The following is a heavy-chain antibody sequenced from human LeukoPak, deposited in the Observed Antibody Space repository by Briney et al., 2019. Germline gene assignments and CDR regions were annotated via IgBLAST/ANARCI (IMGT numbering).Heavy chain of an antibody. V-gene: IGHV4-34*01. CDR3: ARRPGFGYYYYYMDV. D-gene: IGHD3-10*01. Sequence: SETLSLTCAVYGGSFSGYYWSWIRQPPGKGLEWIGEINHSGSTNYNPSLKSRVTISVDTSKNQFSLKLSSVTAADTAVYYCARRPGFGYYYYYMDVWGKGTTVTISS. CDR1: GGSFSGYY. J-gene: IGHJ6*03. CDR2: INHSGST.